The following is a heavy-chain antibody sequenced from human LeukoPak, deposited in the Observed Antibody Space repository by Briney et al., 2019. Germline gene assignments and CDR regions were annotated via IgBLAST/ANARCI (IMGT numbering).Heavy chain of an antibody. V-gene: IGHV4-39*01. CDR1: GGSISSSAYY. Sequence: SETLSLTCTVSGGSISSSAYYWGWIRQPPGKGLEWIGNIYYSGSTYYNPSLKSRVTISLDTSKNQFSLKLSSVTAADTAVYYCASVRRGFGESSKYYAYYYMGVWGKGTTVTISS. J-gene: IGHJ6*03. D-gene: IGHD3-10*01. CDR3: ASVRRGFGESSKYYAYYYMGV. CDR2: IYYSGST.